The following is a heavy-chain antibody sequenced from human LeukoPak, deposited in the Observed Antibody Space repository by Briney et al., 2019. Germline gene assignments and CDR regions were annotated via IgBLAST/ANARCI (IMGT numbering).Heavy chain of an antibody. Sequence: ASVKVSCKASGYTLTSYYMHWVRQAPGQGLEWMGIINPSGGSTSYAQKFQGRVTMTRDMSTSTVYMELSSLRSEDTAVYYCARGTMIVVVTRETHFDYWGQGTLVTVSS. CDR3: ARGTMIVVVTRETHFDY. D-gene: IGHD3-22*01. J-gene: IGHJ4*02. V-gene: IGHV1-46*01. CDR2: INPSGGST. CDR1: GYTLTSYY.